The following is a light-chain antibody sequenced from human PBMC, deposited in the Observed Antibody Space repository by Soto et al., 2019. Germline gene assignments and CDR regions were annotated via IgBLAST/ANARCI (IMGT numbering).Light chain of an antibody. CDR1: TSNVGGYKY. CDR2: EVT. Sequence: QSALTQPASVSGSPGQSVTISCTATTSNVGGYKYVSWYQHHPGKAPKLLIYEVTNRPSGVSSRFSGSKSGNTASLTISGLQAEDEANYYCSSYSDSDTKVFGTGTRSPS. CDR3: SSYSDSDTKV. V-gene: IGLV2-14*01. J-gene: IGLJ1*01.